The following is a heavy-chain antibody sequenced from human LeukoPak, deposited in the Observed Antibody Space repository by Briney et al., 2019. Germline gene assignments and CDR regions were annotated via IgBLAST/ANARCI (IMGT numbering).Heavy chain of an antibody. CDR3: ASAYYDILGGHFDY. D-gene: IGHD3-9*01. J-gene: IGHJ4*02. Sequence: PSETLSLTCTVSYGSISDISYYWGWIRQPPGKGLEWIGSIYYSGRTYYNSSLKSRVTMFVDTSKNQFSLKVTSVTAADTAVYYCASAYYDILGGHFDYWGQGTLVTVSS. CDR2: IYYSGRT. V-gene: IGHV4-39*07. CDR1: YGSISDISYY.